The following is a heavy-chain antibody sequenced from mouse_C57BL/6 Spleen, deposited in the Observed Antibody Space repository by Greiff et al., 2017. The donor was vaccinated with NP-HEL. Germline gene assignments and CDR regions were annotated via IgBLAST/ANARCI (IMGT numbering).Heavy chain of an antibody. V-gene: IGHV1-62-2*01. Sequence: QVQLQQSGAELVKPGASVKLSCKASGYTFTEYTIHWVKQRSGQGLEWIGWFYPGSGSIKYNEKFKDKATLTADKSSSTVYMERSRMTSEDSAVYFCARHEDPYDYDVGVYAKDYWGQGTSVTVSS. CDR2: FYPGSGSI. J-gene: IGHJ4*01. CDR3: ARHEDPYDYDVGVYAKDY. CDR1: GYTFTEYT. D-gene: IGHD2-4*01.